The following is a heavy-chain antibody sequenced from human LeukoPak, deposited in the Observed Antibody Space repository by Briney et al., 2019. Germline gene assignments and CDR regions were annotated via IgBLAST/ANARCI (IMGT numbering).Heavy chain of an antibody. J-gene: IGHJ4*02. CDR3: ARDGLVPAAI. CDR2: IYYSGSA. CDR1: GGSISSYY. V-gene: IGHV4-59*12. Sequence: SETLSLTCTVSGGSISSYYWSWIRQPPGKGLEWIGGIYYSGSAYYNPSLTGRVTISIDTSKKQFSLKLSSVTAADTAVYYCARDGLVPAAIWGQGTLVTVSS. D-gene: IGHD2-2*01.